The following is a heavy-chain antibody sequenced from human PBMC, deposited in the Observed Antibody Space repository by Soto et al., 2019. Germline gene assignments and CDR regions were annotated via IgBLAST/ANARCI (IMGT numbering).Heavy chain of an antibody. D-gene: IGHD1-7*01. Sequence: SETLSLTCAVSGGSFTSNNWWTWVRQPPGQGLEWIGEIYRTGSTNYNPSLKSRVTISLDKSENQFSLKVTSLTAADTAVYYCASRDPGTSVDYWGQGTLVPVSS. CDR2: IYRTGST. CDR3: ASRDPGTSVDY. J-gene: IGHJ4*02. CDR1: GGSFTSNNW. V-gene: IGHV4-4*02.